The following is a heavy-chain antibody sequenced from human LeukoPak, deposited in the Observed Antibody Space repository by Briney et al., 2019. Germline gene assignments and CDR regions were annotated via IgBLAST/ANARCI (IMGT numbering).Heavy chain of an antibody. J-gene: IGHJ4*02. CDR3: ARLVVVVAATP. V-gene: IGHV4-34*01. CDR1: GGSFSGYY. Sequence: SETLSLTCAVYGGSFSGYYWSWIRQPPGKGLEWIGEINHSGSTNYNPSLKSRVTISVDTSKNQFSLKLSSVTAADTAVYYCARLVVVVAATPWGQGTLVTVSS. CDR2: INHSGST. D-gene: IGHD2-15*01.